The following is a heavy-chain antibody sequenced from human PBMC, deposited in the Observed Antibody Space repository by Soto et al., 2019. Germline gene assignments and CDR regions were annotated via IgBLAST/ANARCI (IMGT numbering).Heavy chain of an antibody. Sequence: PGRSLRLSCEVSGFIFSEYEFNWVRQAPGKGLEWVSYIGKNGRDIYDADSVKGRFTISRDDDKSTLYLEMNSLRAEDTAVYYCVRAPCPMYYAMEAWGQVTMVTVSS. CDR2: IGKNGRDI. CDR1: GFIFSEYE. V-gene: IGHV3-48*03. CDR3: VRAPCPMYYAMEA. J-gene: IGHJ6*02. D-gene: IGHD2-8*01.